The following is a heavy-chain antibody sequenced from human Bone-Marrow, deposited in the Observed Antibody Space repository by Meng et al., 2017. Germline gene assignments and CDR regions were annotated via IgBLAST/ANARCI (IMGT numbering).Heavy chain of an antibody. CDR2: ISASDGNT. V-gene: IGHV3-23*01. D-gene: IGHD3-16*01. J-gene: IGHJ4*02. CDR1: GFTFSSYT. CDR3: AKGWNLGND. Sequence: GESLKISCAASGFTFSSYTMSWVRQAPGKGLEWLSVISASDGNTYYVDSVKGRFTISRDNSKNTLYLQMNSLRAEDTAVYHCAKGWNLGNDWGQGTLVTVSS.